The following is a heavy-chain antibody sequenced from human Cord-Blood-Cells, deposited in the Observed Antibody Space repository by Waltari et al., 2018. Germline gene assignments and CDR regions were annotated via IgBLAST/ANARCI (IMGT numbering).Heavy chain of an antibody. V-gene: IGHV3-23*01. J-gene: IGHJ4*02. Sequence: EVQLLESGGGLVQPGGSLRLSCAASGFTFSSYAMSWVRQAPGKGLEWVWAIGGSGGSTYYAASVKGRFTISRDNSKNTLYLQMNSLRAEDTAVYYCAKARTGSYFDYWGQGTLVTVSS. CDR1: GFTFSSYA. CDR2: IGGSGGST. CDR3: AKARTGSYFDY.